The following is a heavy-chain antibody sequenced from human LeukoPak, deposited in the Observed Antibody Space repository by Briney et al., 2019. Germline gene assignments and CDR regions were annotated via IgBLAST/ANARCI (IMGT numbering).Heavy chain of an antibody. Sequence: ASVTVSCKASGYTFDENHIHWLRQDPGHPPEWMGWINPKSGATDSAQQFQGRLTMTRDTSIGTASMDLSGLRLDDTGIYYCARAGDESTGHYDSLHFWGQGTMVTVSS. V-gene: IGHV1-2*02. J-gene: IGHJ3*01. CDR2: INPKSGAT. D-gene: IGHD2-8*02. CDR1: GYTFDENH. CDR3: ARAGDESTGHYDSLHF.